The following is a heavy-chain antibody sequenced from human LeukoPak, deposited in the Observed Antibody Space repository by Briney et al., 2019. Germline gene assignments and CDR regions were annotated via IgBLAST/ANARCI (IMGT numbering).Heavy chain of an antibody. J-gene: IGHJ6*03. CDR3: ARTTISYYYYYIDV. Sequence: ASVKVSCKASGYTFDSAGISWVRQAPGQGLEWMGWINAYNGNTNYVERLQGRVTMTTDTSTSTAYMELRSLRSDDTAVYYCARTTISYYYYYIDVWGKGTTVTVSS. CDR2: INAYNGNT. CDR1: GYTFDSAG. V-gene: IGHV1-18*01. D-gene: IGHD2/OR15-2a*01.